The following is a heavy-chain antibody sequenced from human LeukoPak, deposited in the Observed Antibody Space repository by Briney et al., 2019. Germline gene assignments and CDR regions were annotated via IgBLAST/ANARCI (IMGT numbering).Heavy chain of an antibody. V-gene: IGHV3-NL1*01. CDR2: IYSDNT. D-gene: IGHD6-19*01. CDR3: AKKGYSFGWRDTYYFDY. J-gene: IGHJ4*02. Sequence: GGSLRLSCAASGFTFSSYSMNWVRQAPGKGLEWVSFIYSDNTHYSDSVKGRFTISRDNSKNTLYLQMNSLRAEDTAVYYCAKKGYSFGWRDTYYFDYWGQGTLVTVSS. CDR1: GFTFSSYS.